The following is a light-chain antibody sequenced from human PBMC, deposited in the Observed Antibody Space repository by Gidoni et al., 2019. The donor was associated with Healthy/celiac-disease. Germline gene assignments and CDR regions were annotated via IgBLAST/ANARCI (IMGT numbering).Light chain of an antibody. CDR2: GAS. CDR1: QSVSSN. V-gene: IGKV3-15*01. J-gene: IGKJ2*01. CDR3: QQYNNWPLYT. Sequence: PATLSVSPGERATLSCRASQSVSSNLAWYPQKPGQAPRLLIYGASTRATGIPARFSGSGSGTEFTLTISSLQSEDFAVYYCQQYNNWPLYTFGQGTKLDSK.